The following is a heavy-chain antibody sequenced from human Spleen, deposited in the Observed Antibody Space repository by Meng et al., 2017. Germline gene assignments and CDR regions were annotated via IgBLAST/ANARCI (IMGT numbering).Heavy chain of an antibody. Sequence: SETLSLTCTASGGSISSYYWSWIRQPPGKGLEWIGYIYYSGSTTYHPSLKSRVAISVDTSKNQFSLKLSSVTAADTAVYYCARGPTTMPHDFDYWGQGTLVTVSS. V-gene: IGHV4-59*01. D-gene: IGHD4-11*01. CDR3: ARGPTTMPHDFDY. J-gene: IGHJ4*02. CDR2: IYYSGST. CDR1: GGSISSYY.